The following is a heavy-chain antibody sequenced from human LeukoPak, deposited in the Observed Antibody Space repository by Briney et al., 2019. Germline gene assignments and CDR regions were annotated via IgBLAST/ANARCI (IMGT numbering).Heavy chain of an antibody. CDR3: AREASTTVTSATDAFDI. CDR1: GYTFTSYY. V-gene: IGHV1-2*02. Sequence: GASVKVSCKASGYTFTSYYIHWVRQAPGQGLEWMGWINPKSGGANSAQRFQGRVTMTRDTSVSTTYMELSRLRSDDTAVYYCAREASTTVTSATDAFDIWGQGTMVTVSS. D-gene: IGHD4-17*01. J-gene: IGHJ3*02. CDR2: INPKSGGA.